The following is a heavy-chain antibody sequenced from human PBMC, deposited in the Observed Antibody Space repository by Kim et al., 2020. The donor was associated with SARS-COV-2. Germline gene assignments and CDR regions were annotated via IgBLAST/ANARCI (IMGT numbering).Heavy chain of an antibody. CDR1: GFTFSSYA. V-gene: IGHV3-30-3*01. Sequence: GGSLRLSCAASGFTFSSYAMHWVRQAPGKGLEWVAVISYDGSNKYYADSVKGRFTISRDNSKNTLYLQMNSLRAEDTAVYYCARARGGSYYYGMDVWGQETTVTVSS. CDR3: ARARGGSYYYGMDV. D-gene: IGHD1-26*01. J-gene: IGHJ6*02. CDR2: ISYDGSNK.